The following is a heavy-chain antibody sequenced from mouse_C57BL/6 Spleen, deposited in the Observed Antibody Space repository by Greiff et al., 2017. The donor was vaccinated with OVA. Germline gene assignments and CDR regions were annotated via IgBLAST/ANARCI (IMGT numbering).Heavy chain of an antibody. CDR3: TRDYGSSYASWYFDV. Sequence: VQLQQSGAELVRPGASVTLSCKASGYTFTDYEMHWVKQTPVHGLEWIGAIDPETGGTAYNQKFKGKAILTADKSSSTAYMELRSLTSEDSAVYYCTRDYGSSYASWYFDVWGTGTSVTVSS. CDR1: GYTFTDYE. CDR2: IDPETGGT. J-gene: IGHJ1*03. V-gene: IGHV1-15*01. D-gene: IGHD1-1*01.